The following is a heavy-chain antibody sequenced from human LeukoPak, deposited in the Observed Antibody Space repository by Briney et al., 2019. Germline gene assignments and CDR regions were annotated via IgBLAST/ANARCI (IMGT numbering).Heavy chain of an antibody. J-gene: IGHJ4*02. V-gene: IGHV1-69*04. CDR2: IIPILGIA. CDR3: AREDTAMVHFDY. Sequence: ASVTVSCKASGGTFSSYAISWVRQAPGQGLEWMGRIIPILGIANYAQKFQGRVTITADKSTSTAYMELSSLRSEDTAVYYCAREDTAMVHFDYWGQGTLVTVSS. D-gene: IGHD5-18*01. CDR1: GGTFSSYA.